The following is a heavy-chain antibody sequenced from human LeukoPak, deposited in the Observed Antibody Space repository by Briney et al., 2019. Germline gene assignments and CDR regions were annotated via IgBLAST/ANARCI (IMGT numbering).Heavy chain of an antibody. CDR2: INPNSGGT. CDR3: ARVSGCGGDCYG. J-gene: IGHJ4*02. D-gene: IGHD2-21*01. CDR1: GYTFTGYY. Sequence: ASVKVSCKASGYTFTGYYMHWVRQALGQGLEWMGWINPNSGGTNYAQKFQGRVTMTRDTSISTAYMELSRLRSDDTAVFYCARVSGCGGDCYGWGQGTLVTVSS. V-gene: IGHV1-2*02.